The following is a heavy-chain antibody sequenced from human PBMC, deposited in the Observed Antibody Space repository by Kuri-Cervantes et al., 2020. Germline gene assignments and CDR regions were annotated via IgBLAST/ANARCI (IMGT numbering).Heavy chain of an antibody. V-gene: IGHV1-46*01. J-gene: IGHJ3*02. Sequence: ASVKVSCRASGYTFTSYCMHWVRQAPGQGLEWMGIINPSGGSTSYAQKFQGRVTITADSPASTVYLELRSLRSDDTAVYYCARGGEHVVVETGPSDGFDIWGQGTRVTVSS. CDR2: INPSGGST. CDR3: ARGGEHVVVETGPSDGFDI. CDR1: GYTFTSYC. D-gene: IGHD2-21*02.